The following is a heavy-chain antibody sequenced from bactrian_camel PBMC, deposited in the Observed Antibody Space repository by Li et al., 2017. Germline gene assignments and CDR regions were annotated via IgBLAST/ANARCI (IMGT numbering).Heavy chain of an antibody. CDR1: GYTVSSTR. CDR3: ALEPGGRCYGGSWSRPGYGY. CDR2: IAGSGSP. D-gene: IGHD6*01. J-gene: IGHJ4*01. Sequence: VQLMESGGGLVQPGGSLRYSCAASGYTVSSTRMGWFRQAPGKEREGVAVIAGSGSPGYADSVKGRFTISKDNAKNTVYLEMNSLKPEDTGMYSCALEPGGRCYGGSWSRPGYGYWGQGTQVTVS. V-gene: IGHV3S53*01.